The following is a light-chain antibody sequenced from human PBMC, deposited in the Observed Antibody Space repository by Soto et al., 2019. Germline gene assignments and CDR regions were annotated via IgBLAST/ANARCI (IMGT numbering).Light chain of an antibody. CDR1: SXDVGKYDY. Sequence: QSVLTQSPSASGSPGQSVTISCTGTSXDVGKYDYVSWFQHHPGKAPKLIIYEVSKRPSGVPDRFSGSKSGNTASLTVSGLQAADEADYFCKSYAGSNTYVFGSGTKVTVL. CDR3: KSYAGSNTYV. CDR2: EVS. J-gene: IGLJ1*01. V-gene: IGLV2-8*01.